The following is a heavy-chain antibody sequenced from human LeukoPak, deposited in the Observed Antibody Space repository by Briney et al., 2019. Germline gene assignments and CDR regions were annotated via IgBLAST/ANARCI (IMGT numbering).Heavy chain of an antibody. CDR3: ARLSIAAAGTNWFDP. Sequence: PSETLSLTCTVSGYSISSGYYWGWIRQPPGKGLEWIGSIYHSGSTYYNPSLKSRVTISVDTSKNQFSLKLSSVTAADTAVYYCARLSIAAAGTNWFDPWGQGTLVTVSS. CDR2: IYHSGST. D-gene: IGHD6-13*01. V-gene: IGHV4-38-2*02. J-gene: IGHJ5*02. CDR1: GYSISSGYY.